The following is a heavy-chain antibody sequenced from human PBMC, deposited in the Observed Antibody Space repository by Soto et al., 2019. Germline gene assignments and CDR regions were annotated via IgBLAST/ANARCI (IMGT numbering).Heavy chain of an antibody. CDR2: ISWKSGSI. Sequence: EVQLVESGGGLVQPGRSLRLYGGASGFTSDDYDMHWVRQGPARGLEWVTGISWKSGSIGYADSVKGRFTISLDNGKNSLYLQMNSLRAEDTALYYCAKDITRYYYYGMDVWGQGTTVTVSS. CDR3: AKDITRYYYYGMDV. CDR1: GFTSDDYD. V-gene: IGHV3-9*01. J-gene: IGHJ6*02.